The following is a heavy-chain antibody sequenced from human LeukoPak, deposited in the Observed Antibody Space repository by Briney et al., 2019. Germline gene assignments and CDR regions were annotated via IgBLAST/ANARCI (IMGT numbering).Heavy chain of an antibody. D-gene: IGHD5-18*01. CDR2: MQSTGNS. J-gene: IGHJ4*02. CDR3: ARDKRHSYGRYFHH. V-gene: IGHV4-59*01. Sequence: PSETLSLTCSVSGDSISTYHWNWIRKPPGKGLEWIGYMQSTGNSNYNPSLKSRISMSVETSKNRIVLNLSSVAAADTAMFYCARDKRHSYGRYFHHWGQGLLVTVSS. CDR1: GDSISTYH.